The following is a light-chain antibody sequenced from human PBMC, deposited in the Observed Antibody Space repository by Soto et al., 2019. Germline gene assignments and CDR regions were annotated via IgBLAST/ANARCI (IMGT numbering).Light chain of an antibody. CDR2: DAS. V-gene: IGKV1-33*01. Sequence: DIQMTQSPSSLSASVGDRVIITCQASKDISNYLKWIQQKPGRAPRLLIYDASKLQTGVPSRFSGSGSGTDFTFTISSLQPEDTATYYCQQYDNLYSITFGQGTRLEIK. J-gene: IGKJ5*01. CDR3: QQYDNLYSIT. CDR1: KDISNY.